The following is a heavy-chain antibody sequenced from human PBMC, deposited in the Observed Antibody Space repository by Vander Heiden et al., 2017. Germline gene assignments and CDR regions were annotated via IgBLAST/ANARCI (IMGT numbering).Heavy chain of an antibody. D-gene: IGHD5-18*01. J-gene: IGHJ4*02. V-gene: IGHV3-53*02. CDR2: IYSGGST. Sequence: EVQLVETGGGLIQPGGSLRLSCAASGFTVSSNYMSWVRQAPGKGLEWVSVIYSGGSTYYADSVKGRFTISRDNSKNTLYLQMNSLRAEDTAVYYCARGSAMVLIPFDYWGQGTLVTVSS. CDR1: GFTVSSNY. CDR3: ARGSAMVLIPFDY.